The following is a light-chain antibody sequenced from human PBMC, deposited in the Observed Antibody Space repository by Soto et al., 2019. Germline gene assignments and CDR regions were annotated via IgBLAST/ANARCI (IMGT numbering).Light chain of an antibody. CDR2: EVS. CDR3: SSYTSSITRRYV. V-gene: IGLV2-14*01. Sequence: QSALTQPASVSGSPGQSLTISCTGTSSDVGGSNYVSWYQQHPGKAPQLIIYEVSNRPSGVSDRFSGSKSGNTASLTISGLQAEDEADYYCSSYTSSITRRYVFGAGTKLTVL. J-gene: IGLJ1*01. CDR1: SSDVGGSNY.